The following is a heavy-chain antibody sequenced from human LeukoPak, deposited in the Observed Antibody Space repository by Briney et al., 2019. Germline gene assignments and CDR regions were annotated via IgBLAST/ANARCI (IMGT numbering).Heavy chain of an antibody. CDR2: ISFDGTNK. J-gene: IGHJ4*02. Sequence: PGGSLRLSCAASGFTFTNCAMHWVRQALGKGLEWVAVISFDGTNKYYADSVKGRFTISRDTSKNTVYLQMNSLGTEDTAFYYCARGYSSSWLGYFDYWGQGTLVTVSS. CDR3: ARGYSSSWLGYFDY. CDR1: GFTFTNCA. V-gene: IGHV3-30-3*01. D-gene: IGHD6-13*01.